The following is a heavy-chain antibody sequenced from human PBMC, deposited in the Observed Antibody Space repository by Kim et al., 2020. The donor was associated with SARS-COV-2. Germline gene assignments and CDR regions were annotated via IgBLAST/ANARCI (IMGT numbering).Heavy chain of an antibody. CDR3: ARERDVVAQNWFDR. V-gene: IGHV3-53*01. Sequence: GGSLRLSCAASGFTVRSNYMSWVRQAPGKGLEWVSIIYGGGDTYYADSVKGRFTISRDDSKNTLYLQMNSLTAEDTAMYYCARERDVVAQNWFDRWGQGTLVAVSS. CDR2: IYGGGDT. D-gene: IGHD5-12*01. CDR1: GFTVRSNY. J-gene: IGHJ5*02.